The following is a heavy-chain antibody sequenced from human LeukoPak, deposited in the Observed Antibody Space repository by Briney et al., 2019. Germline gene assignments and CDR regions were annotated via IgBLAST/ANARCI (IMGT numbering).Heavy chain of an antibody. V-gene: IGHV1-18*04. D-gene: IGHD3-16*02. J-gene: IGHJ6*02. CDR3: ARRSSRLGELSLSGYYGMDV. CDR2: ISAYNGNT. CDR1: GYTFTGYY. Sequence: ASVKVSCKASGYTFTGYYMHWVRQAPGQGLEWMGWISAYNGNTNYAQKLQGRVTMTTDTSTSTAYMELRSLRSDDTAVYYCARRSSRLGELSLSGYYGMDVWGQGTTVTVSS.